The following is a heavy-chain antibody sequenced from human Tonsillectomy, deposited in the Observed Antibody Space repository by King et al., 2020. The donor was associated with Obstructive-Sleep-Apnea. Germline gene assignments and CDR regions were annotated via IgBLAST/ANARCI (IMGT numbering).Heavy chain of an antibody. J-gene: IGHJ4*02. CDR2: ISWNSGSI. Sequence: VQLVESGGGLVQPGRSLRLSCAASGFTFDDYAMHWVRQAPGKGLEWCSGISWNSGSIGYADSVKGRFTISRENAKNSLYLQMNSLRAEDTALYYCAKGTYYYDSSGYFFDYWGQGTLVTVSS. CDR1: GFTFDDYA. V-gene: IGHV3-9*01. D-gene: IGHD3-22*01. CDR3: AKGTYYYDSSGYFFDY.